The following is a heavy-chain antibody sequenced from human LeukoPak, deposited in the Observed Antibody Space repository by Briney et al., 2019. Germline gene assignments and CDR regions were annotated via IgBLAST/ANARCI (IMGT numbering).Heavy chain of an antibody. CDR2: IRYTGNT. CDR1: GGSISGYY. CDR3: ARSGEYSFGLDQ. V-gene: IGHV4-59*01. J-gene: IGHJ4*02. D-gene: IGHD5-18*01. Sequence: SETLSLTCTVSGGSISGYYWTWIRQPPGKGLQWLGNIRYTGNTNYNPSLKSRVTISVDTSENQFSLKLSAVTAADTAVYYCARSGEYSFGLDQWGQGTLVTVSS.